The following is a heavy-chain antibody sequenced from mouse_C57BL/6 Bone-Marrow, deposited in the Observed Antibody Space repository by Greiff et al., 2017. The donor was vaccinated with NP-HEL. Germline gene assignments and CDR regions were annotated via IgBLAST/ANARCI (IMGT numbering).Heavy chain of an antibody. D-gene: IGHD2-5*01. V-gene: IGHV3-6*01. CDR2: ISYDGSN. Sequence: VQLKESGPGLVKPSQSLSLTCSVTGYSITSGYYWNWIRQFPGNKLEWMGYISYDGSNNYNPSLKNRISITRDTSKNQFFLKLNSVTTEDTATYYCARRAYSNFAYWGQGTLVTVSA. CDR3: ARRAYSNFAY. J-gene: IGHJ3*01. CDR1: GYSITSGYY.